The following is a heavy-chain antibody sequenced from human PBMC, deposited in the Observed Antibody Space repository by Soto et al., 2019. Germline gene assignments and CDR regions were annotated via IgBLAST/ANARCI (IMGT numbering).Heavy chain of an antibody. V-gene: IGHV4-59*01. CDR3: ARAPTYYYDNSGYPDGFDY. Sequence: SETLSLTCTVSDGSISSYYWSWIRQSPGKGLEWIGYIYYSGCTNYNPSFKSRVTISLDTSKNQFSLKVSSVTAADTAVYYCARAPTYYYDNSGYPDGFDYWGQGTLVTVSS. D-gene: IGHD3-22*01. J-gene: IGHJ4*02. CDR2: IYYSGCT. CDR1: DGSISSYY.